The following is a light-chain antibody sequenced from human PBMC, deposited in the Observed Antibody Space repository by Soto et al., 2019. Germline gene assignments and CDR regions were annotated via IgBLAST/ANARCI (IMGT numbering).Light chain of an antibody. CDR2: DAS. Sequence: EIVLTQSPGTLSLSPGERATLSCRASQSVTSSYLAWYQQKPGQPPRLLISDASSRATGIPDRFSGSGSWTDFTLNISSLEPEDFAVYYCQQYGRSPPSWTFGQGTKVEIK. J-gene: IGKJ1*01. CDR1: QSVTSSY. CDR3: QQYGRSPPSWT. V-gene: IGKV3-20*01.